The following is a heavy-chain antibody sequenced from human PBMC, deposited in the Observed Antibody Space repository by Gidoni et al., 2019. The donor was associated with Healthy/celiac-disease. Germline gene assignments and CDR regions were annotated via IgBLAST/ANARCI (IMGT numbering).Heavy chain of an antibody. CDR3: ARGGSYSSSSTLDY. Sequence: EVQLVESGGGLVKPGGSLRLSCAASGFTFSSYSMNWVRQAPGKGLEWVSSISSSSSYIYYADSVKGRFTISRDNAKNSLYLQMNSRRAEDTAVYYCARGGSYSSSSTLDYWGQGTLVTVSS. J-gene: IGHJ4*02. D-gene: IGHD6-6*01. CDR2: ISSSSSYI. CDR1: GFTFSSYS. V-gene: IGHV3-21*01.